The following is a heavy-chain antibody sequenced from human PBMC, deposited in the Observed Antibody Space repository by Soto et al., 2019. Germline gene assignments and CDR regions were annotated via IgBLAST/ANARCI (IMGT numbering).Heavy chain of an antibody. V-gene: IGHV4-31*03. D-gene: IGHD6-19*01. CDR3: ARDPMSIAVAEGAGMDV. CDR1: GGSISSDGYY. J-gene: IGHJ6*02. Sequence: SETLSLTCTVSGGSISSDGYYWSWIRQHPGKGLEWIGYIYYSGSTYYNPSLKSRVTISVDTSKNQFSLKLSSVTAADTAVYYCARDPMSIAVAEGAGMDVWGQGTTVPVSS. CDR2: IYYSGST.